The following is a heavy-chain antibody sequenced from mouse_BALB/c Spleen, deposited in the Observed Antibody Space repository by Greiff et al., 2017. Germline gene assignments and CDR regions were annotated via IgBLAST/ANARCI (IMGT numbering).Heavy chain of an antibody. CDR1: GFTFSDYY. CDR3: ATGTPFAY. J-gene: IGHJ3*01. CDR2: ISDGGSYT. V-gene: IGHV5-4*02. Sequence: EVLLVESGGGLVKPGGSLKLSCAASGFTFSDYYMYWVRQTPEQRLEWVATISDGGSYTYYPDSVKGRFTISRDNAKNNLYLQLSRLKSEDTAMYYCATGTPFAYWGQGTLVTVSA. D-gene: IGHD4-1*01.